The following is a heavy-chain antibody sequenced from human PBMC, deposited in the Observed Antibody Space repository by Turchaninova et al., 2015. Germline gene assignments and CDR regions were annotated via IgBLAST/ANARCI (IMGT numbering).Heavy chain of an antibody. Sequence: GASVKVSCKASGYSFTSYDITWLRLATGQGLEGMGWMNPNSGNTAYGQKSRGRLTMTRDTSISTAYMELSSLTSDDAAIYYCARAYKTKSHYYMDVWGRGTAVTVS. V-gene: IGHV1-8*01. CDR2: MNPNSGNT. CDR3: ARAYKTKSHYYMDV. CDR1: GYSFTSYD. D-gene: IGHD2-21*01. J-gene: IGHJ6*03.